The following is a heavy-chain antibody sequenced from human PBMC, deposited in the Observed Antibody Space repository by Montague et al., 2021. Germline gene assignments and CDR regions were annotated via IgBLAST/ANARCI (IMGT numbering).Heavy chain of an antibody. V-gene: IGHV6-1*01. J-gene: IGHJ4*02. CDR1: GDSVAVATTG. D-gene: IGHD2-8*01. CDR3: ARDHGLINAWAY. Sequence: CAISGDSVAVATTGWHWDEQSPQLELEWLVGTYYMSGWYFDYAPXVKSRITIQPDTATNQFSLQVNSVTPEDTAVYFCARDHGLINAWAYWGQGTLVTVSS. CDR2: TYYMSGWYF.